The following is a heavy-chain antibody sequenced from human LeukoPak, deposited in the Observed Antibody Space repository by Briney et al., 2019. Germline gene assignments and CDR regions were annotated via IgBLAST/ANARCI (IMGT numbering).Heavy chain of an antibody. CDR1: GFTFSSYG. J-gene: IGHJ6*02. Sequence: PGGSLRPSCAASGFTFSSYGMHWVRQAPGKGLEWVAVIWYDGSNKYYADSVKGRFTISRDNSKNTLYLQMNSLRAEDTAVYYCARADSSGYYYAGIYYYYGMDVWGQGTTVTVSS. CDR2: IWYDGSNK. CDR3: ARADSSGYYYAGIYYYYGMDV. D-gene: IGHD3-22*01. V-gene: IGHV3-33*01.